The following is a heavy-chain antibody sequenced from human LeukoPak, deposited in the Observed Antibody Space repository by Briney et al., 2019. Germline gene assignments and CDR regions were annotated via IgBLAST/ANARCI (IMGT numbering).Heavy chain of an antibody. V-gene: IGHV3-66*01. CDR3: ARDSLLDY. J-gene: IGHJ4*02. CDR1: GFTVRDNY. CDR2: ISSGGTT. D-gene: IGHD5/OR15-5a*01. Sequence: GGSLRLSCAVSGFTVRDNYMNWVRQAPGKGLEWVSVISSGGTTYYAESVKGGFTISRDNSKSTLYLQMNSLRAEDTAVYYCARDSLLDYWGQGTLVTVSS.